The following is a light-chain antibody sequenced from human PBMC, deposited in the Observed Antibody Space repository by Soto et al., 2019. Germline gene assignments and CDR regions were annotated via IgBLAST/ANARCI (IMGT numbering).Light chain of an antibody. CDR2: GAS. Sequence: EIVMTQSPATLSVSPGERATLSCRASQSVSSNLAWYQQKPGQAPRLLIYGASFRATGMPARFSGSGSGTDFTLTISSLEPEDFAVYYCQQRSNWPPITFGQGTRLEIK. CDR1: QSVSSN. J-gene: IGKJ5*01. CDR3: QQRSNWPPIT. V-gene: IGKV3-11*01.